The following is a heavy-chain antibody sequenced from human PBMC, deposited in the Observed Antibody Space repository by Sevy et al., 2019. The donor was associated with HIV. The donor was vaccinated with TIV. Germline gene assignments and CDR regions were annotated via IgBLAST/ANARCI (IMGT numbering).Heavy chain of an antibody. J-gene: IGHJ3*02. Sequence: GGSLRLSCAASGFTFSSYAMHWVRQAPGKGLEWVAVISYDGSNKYYAGSVKGRFTISRDNSKNTLYLQMNSLRAEDTAVYYCARDGGRVDAFDIWGQGTMVTVSS. CDR3: ARDGGRVDAFDI. CDR1: GFTFSSYA. CDR2: ISYDGSNK. D-gene: IGHD1-26*01. V-gene: IGHV3-30-3*01.